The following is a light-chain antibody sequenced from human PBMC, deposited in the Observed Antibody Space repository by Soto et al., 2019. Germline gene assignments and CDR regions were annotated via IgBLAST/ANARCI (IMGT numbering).Light chain of an antibody. CDR1: QSVSNK. J-gene: IGKJ4*01. CDR2: DAS. CDR3: QQYNNWLFT. Sequence: EIVMTQSPATLSVSPGERVTLSCRASQSVSNKLAWYQQKPGQAPSLLIYDASTRATDIPATFSGSRSGTEFTLTISSLQSEDFAVYYCQQYNNWLFTFGGGTRVEIK. V-gene: IGKV3-15*01.